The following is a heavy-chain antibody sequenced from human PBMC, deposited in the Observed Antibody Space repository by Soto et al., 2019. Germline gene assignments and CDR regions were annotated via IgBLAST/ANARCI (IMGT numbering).Heavy chain of an antibody. CDR1: GGTFSTYI. J-gene: IGHJ3*01. CDR2: IIPIPDIT. D-gene: IGHD3-3*01. CDR3: ARDRITTRGDAFDL. Sequence: QVQLVQSGAEVRKPGSSVKVSCKAPGGTFSTYIISWVRQAPGQGLEWMGRIIPIPDITNYAQKFQGRVTGTADRSTSTAYMELTSLKSEDTAVYYCARDRITTRGDAFDLWGPGTMVTVSS. V-gene: IGHV1-69*08.